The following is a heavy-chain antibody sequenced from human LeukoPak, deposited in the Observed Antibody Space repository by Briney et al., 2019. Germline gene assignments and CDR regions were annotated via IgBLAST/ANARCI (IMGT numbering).Heavy chain of an antibody. CDR1: GFTFDDYG. J-gene: IGHJ3*02. Sequence: GGSLRLSCAASGFTFDDYGMSWVRQAPGKGLEWVSAISGSGGSTYYADSVKGRFTISRDNAKNSLFLQMNSLRAEDTAVYYCARGRQNSGSYSDAFDIWGQGTVVTVSS. CDR3: ARGRQNSGSYSDAFDI. D-gene: IGHD1-26*01. V-gene: IGHV3-23*01. CDR2: ISGSGGST.